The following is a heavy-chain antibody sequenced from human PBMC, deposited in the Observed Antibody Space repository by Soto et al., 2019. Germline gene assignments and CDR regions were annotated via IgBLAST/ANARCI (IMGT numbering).Heavy chain of an antibody. CDR3: ARSSSKYSDWWEKPAKYFDY. V-gene: IGHV1-46*03. D-gene: IGHD3-9*01. Sequence: ASVKVSCKASGYTFTSYYMDWVRQAPGQGLEWMGIINPSGGSTSYAQKFQGRVTMTRDTSTSTVYMELSSLRSEDTAVYYCARSSSKYSDWWEKPAKYFDYWGQGTLVTVSS. J-gene: IGHJ4*02. CDR1: GYTFTSYY. CDR2: INPSGGST.